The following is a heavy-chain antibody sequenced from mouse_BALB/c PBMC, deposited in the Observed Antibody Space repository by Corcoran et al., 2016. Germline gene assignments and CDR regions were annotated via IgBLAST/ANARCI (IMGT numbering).Heavy chain of an antibody. Sequence: DVQLQESGPGLVKPSQSLSLTCPVTGYSITSGYYWNWIRQFPGNKLEWMGYISYDGSNNYNPSLKNRISITRDTSKNQFFLKLNSVTTEDTATYYCARGWDGGYWGQGTTLTVSS. CDR1: GYSITSGYY. CDR2: ISYDGSN. CDR3: ARGWDGGY. D-gene: IGHD4-1*01. J-gene: IGHJ2*01. V-gene: IGHV3-6*02.